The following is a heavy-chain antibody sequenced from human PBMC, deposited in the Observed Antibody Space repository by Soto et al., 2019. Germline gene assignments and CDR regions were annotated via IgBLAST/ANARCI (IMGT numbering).Heavy chain of an antibody. D-gene: IGHD3-22*01. CDR3: ASDRRQYYYDSSGYYYSPYYFDY. CDR1: GGTFSSYA. CDR2: IIPIFGTS. J-gene: IGHJ4*02. V-gene: IGHV1-69*01. Sequence: QVQLVQSGAEVKKPGSSVKVSCKASGGTFSSYAISWVRQAPGQGLEWMGGIIPIFGTSNYAQKFQGRVTITADESTSTAYMELSSLRSEDTAVYYCASDRRQYYYDSSGYYYSPYYFDYWGQGTLVTVSS.